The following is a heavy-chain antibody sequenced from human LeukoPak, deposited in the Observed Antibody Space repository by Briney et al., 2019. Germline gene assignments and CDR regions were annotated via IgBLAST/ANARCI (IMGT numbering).Heavy chain of an antibody. D-gene: IGHD2/OR15-2a*01. J-gene: IGHJ4*02. Sequence: GGSLRLSCAASGFTFSSYSMNWVRQAPGKGLEWISYISSSSSAIYYANSVKGRSTISRDNAKNSLYLQMNSLRDEDTAVYYCVRDHYYSFDYWGQGTLVTVSS. CDR2: ISSSSSAI. CDR3: VRDHYYSFDY. V-gene: IGHV3-48*02. CDR1: GFTFSSYS.